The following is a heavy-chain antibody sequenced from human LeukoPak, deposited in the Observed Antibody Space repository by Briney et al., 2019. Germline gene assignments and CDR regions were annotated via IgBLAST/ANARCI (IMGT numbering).Heavy chain of an antibody. V-gene: IGHV4-61*02. D-gene: IGHD1-26*01. Sequence: SETLSLTCTVSGGSISSSSYYWGWIRQPAGKGLEWIGRIYTSGSTNYNPSLKSRVTMSVDTSKKQFSLKLSSVTAADTAVYYCARVRGSSGSYEYYHYMDVWGRGTTVTISS. CDR3: ARVRGSSGSYEYYHYMDV. J-gene: IGHJ6*03. CDR1: GGSISSSSYY. CDR2: IYTSGST.